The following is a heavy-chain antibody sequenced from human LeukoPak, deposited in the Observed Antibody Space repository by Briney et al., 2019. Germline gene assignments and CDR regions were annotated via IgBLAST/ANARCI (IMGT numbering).Heavy chain of an antibody. CDR1: GFTFSTYG. CDR2: IWHDGSNK. J-gene: IGHJ6*02. Sequence: PGGSLRLSCAASGFTFSTYGMHWVRQAPGKGLEWVAVIWHDGSNKYYVDSVKGRFTVSRDNSKNTLYLQMNSLRAEDTAVYYCAKVSGGGLYYDGMDVWGQGTTVTVSS. V-gene: IGHV3-33*06. CDR3: AKVSGGGLYYDGMDV. D-gene: IGHD1-14*01.